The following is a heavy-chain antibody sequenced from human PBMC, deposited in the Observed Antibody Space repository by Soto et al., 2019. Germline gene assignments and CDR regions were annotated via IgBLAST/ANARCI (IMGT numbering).Heavy chain of an antibody. Sequence: GGSLRLSCAASGFTVSSTYMSWVRQAPGKGLEWVSIIFSSGESFYADSVKGRFTISRDSSDNTVYLQMNSLKAEDTAVYYCARGGIGTVRTFDHWGQGTLVTVSS. D-gene: IGHD4-17*01. V-gene: IGHV3-53*01. J-gene: IGHJ4*02. CDR1: GFTVSSTY. CDR3: ARGGIGTVRTFDH. CDR2: IFSSGES.